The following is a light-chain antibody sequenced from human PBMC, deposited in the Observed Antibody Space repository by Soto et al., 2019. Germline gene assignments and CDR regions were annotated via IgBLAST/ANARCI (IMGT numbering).Light chain of an antibody. Sequence: IQLTQSPSSLSASVGDRVTITCRASQGISSYLAWYQQKPGKAPKLLIYAASTLQSGVPSSFSGSGSGTDFTLTISSRQPEDAATDYCQKYNSAPWTFGQGTKVDIK. CDR3: QKYNSAPWT. CDR1: QGISSY. J-gene: IGKJ1*01. CDR2: AAS. V-gene: IGKV1-9*01.